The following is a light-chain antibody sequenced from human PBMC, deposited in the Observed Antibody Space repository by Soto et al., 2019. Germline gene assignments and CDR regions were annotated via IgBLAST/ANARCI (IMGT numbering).Light chain of an antibody. CDR2: EVS. Sequence: VLTQPPSASGSPGQSVTISCTGTSSDVGDYNYVSWYQQHPGKAPKLMIYEVSKRPSGVPDRFSGSKSGNTASLTVSGLQAEDEADYYCSSYAGSLYVFGTGTKVTVL. CDR3: SSYAGSLYV. V-gene: IGLV2-8*01. J-gene: IGLJ1*01. CDR1: SSDVGDYNY.